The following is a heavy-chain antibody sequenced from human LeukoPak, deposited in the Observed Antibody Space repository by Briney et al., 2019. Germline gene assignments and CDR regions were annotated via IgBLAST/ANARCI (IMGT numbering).Heavy chain of an antibody. D-gene: IGHD3-22*01. CDR1: RFTLSSNY. CDR3: ARGGDSSYYGDY. Sequence: GGSLRLSCAASRFTLSSNYMNWVRQAPGKGLEWVSLIYSGGSTHYADSVKGRFTISRDNSKNTLYLHMHSLSTEDTAGYYCARGGDSSYYGDYWGEGTLVTVSS. V-gene: IGHV3-66*01. CDR2: IYSGGST. J-gene: IGHJ4*02.